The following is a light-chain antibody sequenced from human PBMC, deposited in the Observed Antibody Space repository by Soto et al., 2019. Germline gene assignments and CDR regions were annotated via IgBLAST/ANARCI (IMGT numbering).Light chain of an antibody. CDR3: QQYGSSPLT. V-gene: IGKV3-20*01. Sequence: IVLTQSPGTLSLSPGETATLSCRASESVSSSYLAWYQQRPGQAPRLLIYGASSRATGIPDRFSGSPSGTDFTLTISRLEPEDFAVYYCQQYGSSPLTLGGGTKV. CDR1: ESVSSSY. CDR2: GAS. J-gene: IGKJ4*01.